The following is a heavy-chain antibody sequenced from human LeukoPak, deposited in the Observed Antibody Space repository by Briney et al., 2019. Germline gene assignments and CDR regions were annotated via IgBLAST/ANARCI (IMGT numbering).Heavy chain of an antibody. CDR1: GYTLTGYY. J-gene: IGHJ6*02. D-gene: IGHD3-9*01. Sequence: SVKVSCKASGYTLTGYYMHWVRQAPGQGLEWMGWINPNSGGTNYAQKFQGRVTMTRDTPISTAYMELSRLRSDDTAVYYCARVDDILTGYYKGAYYYYGMDVWGQGTTVTVSS. CDR2: INPNSGGT. V-gene: IGHV1-2*02. CDR3: ARVDDILTGYYKGAYYYYGMDV.